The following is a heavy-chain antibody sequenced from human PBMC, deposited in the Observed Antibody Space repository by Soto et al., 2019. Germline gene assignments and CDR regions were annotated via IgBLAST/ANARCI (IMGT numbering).Heavy chain of an antibody. Sequence: SVKVSCKASGGTFSSYAISWVRQAPGQGLEWMGGIIPIFGTANYAQKFQGRVTITADESTSTAYMELSSLRSEDTAVYYCARAEVLEVVPAAMDWFDPWGQGTLVTVS. D-gene: IGHD2-2*01. J-gene: IGHJ5*02. CDR3: ARAEVLEVVPAAMDWFDP. CDR2: IIPIFGTA. CDR1: GGTFSSYA. V-gene: IGHV1-69*13.